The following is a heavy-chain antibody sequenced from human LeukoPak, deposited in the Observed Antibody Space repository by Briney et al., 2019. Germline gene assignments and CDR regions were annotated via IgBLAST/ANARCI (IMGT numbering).Heavy chain of an antibody. CDR3: ARDPNDFWSGYSYFDY. J-gene: IGHJ4*02. V-gene: IGHV3-21*01. CDR1: GFTFSSYS. CDR2: ISSSRIYI. D-gene: IGHD3-3*01. Sequence: GGSLRLSCAASGFTFSSYSMNWVRQAPGKGLEWVSSISSSRIYIYYADSVKGRFTISRDNAKNSLYLQMNSLRAEDTAVYYCARDPNDFWSGYSYFDYWGQGTLVTVSS.